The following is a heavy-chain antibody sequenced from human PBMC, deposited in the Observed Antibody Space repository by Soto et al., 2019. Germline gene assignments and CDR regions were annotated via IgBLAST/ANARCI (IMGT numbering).Heavy chain of an antibody. CDR3: AKDRTRRSTPFDY. Sequence: GGSLRLSCAASGFTFSSYAMSWFRQAPGKGLEWVSAISGSGGSTYYADSVKGRFTISRDNSKNTLYLQMNSLRAEDTAVYYCAKDRTRRSTPFDYWGQGTLVTVSS. CDR1: GFTFSSYA. CDR2: ISGSGGST. V-gene: IGHV3-23*01. J-gene: IGHJ4*02.